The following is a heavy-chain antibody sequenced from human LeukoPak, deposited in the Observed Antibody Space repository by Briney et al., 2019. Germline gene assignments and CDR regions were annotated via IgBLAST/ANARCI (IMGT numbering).Heavy chain of an antibody. J-gene: IGHJ3*02. D-gene: IGHD5-12*01. V-gene: IGHV3-21*01. Sequence: PGGSLRLSCAASGFTFSSYTMNWVRQAPGKGLEWVSSISSSSSYIYYADSVKGRFTISRDNAKNSLYLQMNSLRAEDTAVYYCARDQATILSRAFDIWGQGTMVTVSS. CDR2: ISSSSSYI. CDR1: GFTFSSYT. CDR3: ARDQATILSRAFDI.